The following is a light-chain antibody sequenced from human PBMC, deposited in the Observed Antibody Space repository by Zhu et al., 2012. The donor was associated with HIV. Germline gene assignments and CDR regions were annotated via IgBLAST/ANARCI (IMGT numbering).Light chain of an antibody. CDR1: QSVSSSY. CDR2: ATS. V-gene: IGKV3-20*01. Sequence: EVVLTQSPGTLSLSPGESAILSCRASQSVSSSYLAWYQQKPGQAPRLLIYATSTRATGIPHRFTGSGSGTEFTLIISGLEPEDFAIYYCQQYDDSTLTFGGGTRVEIK. J-gene: IGKJ4*01. CDR3: QQYDDSTLT.